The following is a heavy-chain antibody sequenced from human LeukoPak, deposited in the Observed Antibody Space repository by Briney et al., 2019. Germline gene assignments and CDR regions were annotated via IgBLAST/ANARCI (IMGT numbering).Heavy chain of an antibody. D-gene: IGHD2-2*01. Sequence: SETLSLTCAVYGGSFSGYYWSWIRQPPGKGLEWIGEINHSGSTNYNPSLKSRVTISVDTSKNQFSLKLSSVTAADTAVYYCARGRNHLAIVEVPAAPYYYYYYMDVWGKGTTVTVSS. J-gene: IGHJ6*03. CDR1: GGSFSGYY. CDR3: ARGRNHLAIVEVPAAPYYYYYYMDV. V-gene: IGHV4-34*01. CDR2: INHSGST.